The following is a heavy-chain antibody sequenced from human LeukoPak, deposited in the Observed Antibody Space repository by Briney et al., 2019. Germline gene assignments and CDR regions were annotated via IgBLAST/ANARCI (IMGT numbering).Heavy chain of an antibody. CDR3: AKCLAGSGSPGDY. Sequence: GGSLRLSCAASGFTFSSYWMSWVRQAPGKGLEWVANIKQDGSEKYYVDSVKGRFTISSDNAKNSLYLQMNSLRAEDTAVYYCAKCLAGSGSPGDYWGQGTLVTVSS. V-gene: IGHV3-7*03. J-gene: IGHJ4*02. CDR2: IKQDGSEK. CDR1: GFTFSSYW. D-gene: IGHD1-26*01.